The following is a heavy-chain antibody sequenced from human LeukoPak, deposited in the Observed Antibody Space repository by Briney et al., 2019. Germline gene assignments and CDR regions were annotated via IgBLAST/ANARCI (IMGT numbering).Heavy chain of an antibody. CDR3: ARDREAVVVVVAATSVWFDP. CDR1: GYSISSGYY. CDR2: IYHSGST. V-gene: IGHV4-38-2*02. Sequence: SETLSLTCAVSGYSISSGYYWGWIRQPPGKGLEWIGSIYHSGSTYYNPSLKSRVTISVDTSENQFSLKLSSVTAADTAVYYCARDREAVVVVVAATSVWFDPWGQGTLVTVSS. J-gene: IGHJ5*02. D-gene: IGHD2-15*01.